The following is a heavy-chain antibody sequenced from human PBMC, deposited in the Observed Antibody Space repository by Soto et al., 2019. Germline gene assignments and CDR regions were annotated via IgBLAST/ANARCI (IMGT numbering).Heavy chain of an antibody. CDR3: TSSYGSGYRAFDY. D-gene: IGHD3-10*01. V-gene: IGHV1-69*02. Sequence: QVQLVQSGAEVKKPGSSVRVSCKASGDTFTFYSINWVRQAPGLGLAWMGRINPILSMSNYAQRFQGGVTMTADKSTSTAYMELSSLRSEDTAMYYCTSSYGSGYRAFDYWGQGALVTVSS. CDR2: INPILSMS. J-gene: IGHJ4*02. CDR1: GDTFTFYS.